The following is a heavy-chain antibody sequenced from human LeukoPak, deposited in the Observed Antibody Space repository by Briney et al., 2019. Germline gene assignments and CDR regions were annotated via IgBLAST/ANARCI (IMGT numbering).Heavy chain of an antibody. J-gene: IGHJ4*02. D-gene: IGHD3-9*01. CDR1: GFTFSSYW. V-gene: IGHV3-74*01. Sequence: GGSLRLSCAASGFTFSSYWMYWVRQAPGKGLVWVSRINSDGSSTSYADSVKGRFTISRDNVKNTLFLQMNSMSAEDTVVYYCPRGNAGYLSDYWGQGTPVTVSS. CDR2: INSDGSST. CDR3: PRGNAGYLSDY.